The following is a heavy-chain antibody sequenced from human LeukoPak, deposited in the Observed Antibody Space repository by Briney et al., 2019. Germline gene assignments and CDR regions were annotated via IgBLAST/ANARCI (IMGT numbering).Heavy chain of an antibody. J-gene: IGHJ4*02. D-gene: IGHD5-18*01. CDR3: ARVSQRRYSYGLMK. CDR2: IYYSGST. Sequence: PSETLSLTCTVSGGSISSYYWSWIRQPPEKGLEWIGYIYYSGSTNYNPSLKSRVTISVDTSKNQFSLKLSSVTAADTAVYYCARVSQRRYSYGLMKWGQGTLVTVSS. CDR1: GGSISSYY. V-gene: IGHV4-59*01.